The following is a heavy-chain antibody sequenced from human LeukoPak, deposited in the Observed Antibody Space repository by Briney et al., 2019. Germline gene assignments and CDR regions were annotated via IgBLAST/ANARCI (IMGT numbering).Heavy chain of an antibody. CDR2: ISYDGGKR. CDR1: GFTFSSYA. V-gene: IGHV3-30*04. CDR3: ARGLDNDFWSGRDN. D-gene: IGHD3-3*01. Sequence: PGGSLRLSCAASGFTFSSYAMSWVRQAPGKGLEWVAVISYDGGKRYYADSVMGRFTISRDNSQNTLYMQMNSLIPEDTAVYYCARGLDNDFWSGRDNWGQGTLVTVSS. J-gene: IGHJ4*02.